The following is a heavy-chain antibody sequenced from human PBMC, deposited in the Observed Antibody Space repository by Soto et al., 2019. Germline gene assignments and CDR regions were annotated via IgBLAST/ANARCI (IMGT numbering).Heavy chain of an antibody. J-gene: IGHJ4*02. CDR2: INPSGGST. CDR3: ARGYYDKSGYYWGY. Sequence: QVQLVQSGAEVKKPGASVKVSCKASGYTFTGYYMYWVRQAPGQGLVWMGMINPSGGSTTYAQKFQGRVTMTRDTSTSTVYMELSSLRSEDTAVYYCARGYYDKSGYYWGYWGQGTLVTVSS. CDR1: GYTFTGYY. D-gene: IGHD3-22*01. V-gene: IGHV1-46*01.